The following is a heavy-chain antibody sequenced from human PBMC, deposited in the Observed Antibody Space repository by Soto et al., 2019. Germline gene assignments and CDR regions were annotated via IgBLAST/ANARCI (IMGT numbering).Heavy chain of an antibody. CDR1: GFTVSSSY. D-gene: IGHD3-16*02. J-gene: IGHJ3*02. CDR3: ARSSGGSYHSHAFDI. V-gene: IGHV3-53*01. CDR2: IYSGGGT. Sequence: GGSLRLSCAASGFTVSSSYMNWVRQSPGKGLEWVSIIYSGGGTYYADSVKGRFTISRDNSKNTLYLQMNSLRAEDTAVYYCARSSGGSYHSHAFDIWGQGTMVTVSS.